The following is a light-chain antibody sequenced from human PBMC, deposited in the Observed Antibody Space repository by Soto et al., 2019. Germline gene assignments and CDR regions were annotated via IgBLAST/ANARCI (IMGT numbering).Light chain of an antibody. CDR3: QPANRFPLP. V-gene: IGKV1-12*01. Sequence: DIQMTQSPSSVSSSVGDRVTITCRASQGVSSWFAWYQQKPGKAPQLLIYAASSLQSGVPLRFSGSGSETDFTRTISSLQPVDVATYYCQPANRFPLPFGGGTKVEIK. CDR2: AAS. J-gene: IGKJ4*01. CDR1: QGVSSW.